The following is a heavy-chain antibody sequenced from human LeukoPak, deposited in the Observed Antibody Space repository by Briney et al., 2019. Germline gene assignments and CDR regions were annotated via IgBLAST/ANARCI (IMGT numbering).Heavy chain of an antibody. J-gene: IGHJ4*02. CDR2: INSDGSST. V-gene: IGHV3-74*01. D-gene: IGHD6-19*01. Sequence: GGSLRLSCAASGFTFSSYWMHWVRQAPGKGLVWVSRINSDGSSTSYADSVKGRFTISRDNAKNTLYLQMNSLRAEDTAVYYCARAPSSGWEGSVDYWGQGTLVTVSS. CDR3: ARAPSSGWEGSVDY. CDR1: GFTFSSYW.